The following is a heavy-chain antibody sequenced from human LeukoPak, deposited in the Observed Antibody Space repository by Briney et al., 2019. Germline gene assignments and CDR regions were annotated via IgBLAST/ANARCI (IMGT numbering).Heavy chain of an antibody. Sequence: GGSLRLSCAASGFTFGSYSMNWVRQAPGKGLEWVSSISSSSSYIYYADSVKGRFTISRDNAKNSLYLQMNSLRAGDTAVYYCARDWDGYFLTYWGQGTLVTVSS. CDR3: ARDWDGYFLTY. J-gene: IGHJ4*02. D-gene: IGHD5-24*01. CDR1: GFTFGSYS. V-gene: IGHV3-21*01. CDR2: ISSSSSYI.